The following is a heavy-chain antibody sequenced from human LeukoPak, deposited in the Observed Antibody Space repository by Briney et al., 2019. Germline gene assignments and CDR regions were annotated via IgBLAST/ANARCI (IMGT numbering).Heavy chain of an antibody. CDR1: GFTFSSYS. D-gene: IGHD3-22*01. CDR3: AREYGYYFDS. CDR2: IREDGSEK. Sequence: GGSLRLSCAASGFTFSSYSMTWVRQAPGKGLEWVANIREDGSEKYYVDSVTGRFTISRDNAKNLLYLQMNSLRAEDTAVYFCAREYGYYFDSWGQGTLVTVSS. V-gene: IGHV3-7*01. J-gene: IGHJ4*02.